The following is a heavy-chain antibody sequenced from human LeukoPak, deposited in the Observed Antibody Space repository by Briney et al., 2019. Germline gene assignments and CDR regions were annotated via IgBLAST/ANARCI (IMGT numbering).Heavy chain of an antibody. CDR1: GGSFSSYY. J-gene: IGHJ4*02. CDR3: ASQAYYYDSSEDY. V-gene: IGHV4-59*10. Sequence: SETLSLTCAVYGGSFSSYYWSWIRQPAGKGLEWIGHIYTSGTTNYNPSLKSRVTMSIDTSKNQFSLKLSSVTAADTAVYYCASQAYYYDSSEDYWGQGTLVTVSS. CDR2: IYTSGTT. D-gene: IGHD3-22*01.